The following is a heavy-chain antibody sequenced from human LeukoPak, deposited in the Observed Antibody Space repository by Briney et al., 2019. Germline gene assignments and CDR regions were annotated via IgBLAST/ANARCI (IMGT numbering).Heavy chain of an antibody. V-gene: IGHV1-2*02. CDR2: INPNSGGT. D-gene: IGHD3-3*01. J-gene: IGHJ4*02. CDR1: GYIFTGYY. Sequence: ASVKVSCKASGYIFTGYYMHWVRQTPGQGLEWMGWINPNSGGTNYAQKFQGRVTMTRDTSITTAYMELSSLRSDDTAVYYGAKCAAVIGCYWAQGPLVTVSS. CDR3: AKCAAVIGCY.